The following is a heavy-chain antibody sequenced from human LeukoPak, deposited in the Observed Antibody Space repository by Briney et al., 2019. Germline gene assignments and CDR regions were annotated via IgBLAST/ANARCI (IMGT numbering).Heavy chain of an antibody. D-gene: IGHD2-15*01. CDR2: ISGSGGST. CDR3: AKDPPGYCSGGSCYY. CDR1: GFTFSNYA. V-gene: IGHV3-23*01. Sequence: PGGSLRLSCAASGFTFSNYAMSWVRQAPTKGLEWVSAISGSGGSTYYADSVKGRFTISRDNSKNTLYLQMNSLRAEDTAVYYCAKDPPGYCSGGSCYYWGQGTLVTVSS. J-gene: IGHJ4*02.